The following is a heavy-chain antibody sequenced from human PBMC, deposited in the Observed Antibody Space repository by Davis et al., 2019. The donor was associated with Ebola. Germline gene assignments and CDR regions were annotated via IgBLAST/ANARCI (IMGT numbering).Heavy chain of an antibody. CDR2: IYSGGST. D-gene: IGHD2-21*01. Sequence: GESLKIPCAASGFTVSSNYMSWVRQAPGKGLEWVSVIYSGGSTYYADSVKGRFTISRHNSKNTLYLQMNSLRAEDTAVYYCARELTRLWYGMDVWGQGTTVTVSS. CDR1: GFTVSSNY. J-gene: IGHJ6*02. V-gene: IGHV3-53*04. CDR3: ARELTRLWYGMDV.